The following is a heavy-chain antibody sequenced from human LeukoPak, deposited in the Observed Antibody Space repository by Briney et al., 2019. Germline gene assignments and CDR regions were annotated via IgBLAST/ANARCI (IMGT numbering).Heavy chain of an antibody. Sequence: GGSLRLSCAASGFTFSRSVMHWVRQTPGKGLEWLAFIPFDGTNENCADSVKGRFTISRDNSKNTLYLQMNSLRADDTAIYYCATDGTNYEFDYWGQGTLVTVSA. CDR1: GFTFSRSV. CDR3: ATDGTNYEFDY. V-gene: IGHV3-30*02. CDR2: IPFDGTNE. D-gene: IGHD4/OR15-4a*01. J-gene: IGHJ4*02.